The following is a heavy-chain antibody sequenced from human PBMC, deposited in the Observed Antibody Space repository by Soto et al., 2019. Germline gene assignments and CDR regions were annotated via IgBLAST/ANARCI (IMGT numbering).Heavy chain of an antibody. V-gene: IGHV1-18*01. Sequence: QAQLVQSGAEVKKPGASVKVSCKASGYTFTTYGVSWVRQAPGQGLEWMGWISPYSGDTDFAPKFLGRISLPSDTSTRTAYIDISDLRSDDTAVYFCARAPRYDTILGWHYYYALDVWGQGTPVTVSS. CDR3: ARAPRYDTILGWHYYYALDV. D-gene: IGHD3-9*01. CDR1: GYTFTTYG. CDR2: ISPYSGDT. J-gene: IGHJ6*02.